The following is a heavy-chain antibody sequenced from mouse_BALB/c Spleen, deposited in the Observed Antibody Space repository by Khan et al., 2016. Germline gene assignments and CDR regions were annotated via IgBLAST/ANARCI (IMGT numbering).Heavy chain of an antibody. Sequence: QIQLVQSGPELKKPGETVKISCKASGYTFTNYGMNWVKQAPGKGLKWMGWINTYTGEPTYADDFKGRFAFSLETSASTAYLQINNLKNEDMATYFCARRYGNYDAMDYWGQGTSVNVSS. D-gene: IGHD2-10*02. V-gene: IGHV9-1*02. CDR2: INTYTGEP. CDR1: GYTFTNYG. J-gene: IGHJ4*01. CDR3: ARRYGNYDAMDY.